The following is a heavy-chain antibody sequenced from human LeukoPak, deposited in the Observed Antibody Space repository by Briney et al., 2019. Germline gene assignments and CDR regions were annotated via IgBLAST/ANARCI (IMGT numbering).Heavy chain of an antibody. D-gene: IGHD3-10*01. CDR2: IYPSDSDT. J-gene: IGHJ4*02. V-gene: IGHV5-51*01. CDR3: ARLWFGTWGSWYERGTFDY. CDR1: GYSFTSYW. Sequence: GESLKISCKGSGYSFTSYWIGWVRQMPGKGLEWMGIIYPSDSDTRYSPSFQGQVTISADKSISTAYLQWSSLKASDTAMYYCARLWFGTWGSWYERGTFDYWGQGTLVTVSS.